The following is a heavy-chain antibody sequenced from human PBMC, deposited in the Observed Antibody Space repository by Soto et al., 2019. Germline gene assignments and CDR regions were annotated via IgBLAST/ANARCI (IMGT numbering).Heavy chain of an antibody. CDR2: ISSNGGST. Sequence: GSLRLSCAASGFTFSSYAMHWVRQAPGKGLEYVSAISSNGGSTYYANSVKGRFTISRDNSKNTLYLQMGSLRAEDMAVYYCARGPFRAAWELLENDAFDIWGQGTMVTVSS. J-gene: IGHJ3*02. V-gene: IGHV3-64*01. CDR3: ARGPFRAAWELLENDAFDI. CDR1: GFTFSSYA. D-gene: IGHD1-26*01.